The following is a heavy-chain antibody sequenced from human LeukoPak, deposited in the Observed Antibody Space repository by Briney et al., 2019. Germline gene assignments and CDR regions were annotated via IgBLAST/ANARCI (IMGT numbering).Heavy chain of an antibody. D-gene: IGHD3-3*01. CDR1: GGSISSSSYY. Sequence: NPSETLSLTCTVSGGSISSSSYYWGWIRQPPGKGLEWIGSIYYSGSTYYNPSLKSRVTISVDTSKNQFSLKLSSVTAADTAVYYCARGIGRITIFGVVIIRGNWFDPWGQGTLVTVSS. CDR2: IYYSGST. CDR3: ARGIGRITIFGVVIIRGNWFDP. V-gene: IGHV4-39*01. J-gene: IGHJ5*02.